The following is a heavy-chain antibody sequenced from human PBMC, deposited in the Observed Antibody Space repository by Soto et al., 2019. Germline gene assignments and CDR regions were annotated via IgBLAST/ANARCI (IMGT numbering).Heavy chain of an antibody. J-gene: IGHJ6*03. V-gene: IGHV3-48*01. Sequence: GGSPRLCCAASGFTLSISAVTGVRQAPGKGLEWVSSISGSSRTTYYADSVKGRFTVSRDNAKNSLYLQMNRLRAEDTAVYYCARVLEIYYFCMDVWGKGTTVTVSS. D-gene: IGHD2-8*01. CDR1: GFTLSISA. CDR3: ARVLEIYYFCMDV. CDR2: ISGSSRTT.